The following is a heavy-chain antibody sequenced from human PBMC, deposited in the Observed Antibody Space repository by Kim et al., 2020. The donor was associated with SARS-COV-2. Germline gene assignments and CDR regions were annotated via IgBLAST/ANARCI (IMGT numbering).Heavy chain of an antibody. J-gene: IGHJ4*02. V-gene: IGHV3-72*01. D-gene: IGHD2-15*01. CDR2: TRNKPNSYTT. CDR1: GFTFSDHY. Sequence: GGSLRLSCTASGFTFSDHYMDWVRQAPGKGLEWVGRTRNKPNSYTTQYAASVQGRFTISRDDSKNSLYLQMNSLKTEDTAVYYCARGPYCSGGRYPGDFDYWGQGTLVTVSS. CDR3: ARGPYCSGGRYPGDFDY.